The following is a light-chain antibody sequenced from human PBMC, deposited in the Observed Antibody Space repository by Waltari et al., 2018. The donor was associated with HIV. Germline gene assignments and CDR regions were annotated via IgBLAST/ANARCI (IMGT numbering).Light chain of an antibody. CDR3: CSYAGSYIWV. CDR1: SPDLRGYTF. J-gene: IGLJ3*02. Sequence: QSALTQPRSVSGSPGQSITIPCTGTSPDLRGYTFVPWYQQRPGKAPRLLTYDVTQRPSGVPGRFSGSKSDNTASLTISGLQAEDDGDYYCCSYAGSYIWVFGGGTSLTVL. CDR2: DVT. V-gene: IGLV2-11*01.